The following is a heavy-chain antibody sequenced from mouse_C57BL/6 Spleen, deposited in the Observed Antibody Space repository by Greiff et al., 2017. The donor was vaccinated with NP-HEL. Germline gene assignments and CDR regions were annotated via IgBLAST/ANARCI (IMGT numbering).Heavy chain of an antibody. Sequence: DVMLVESGGGLVKPGGSLKLSCAASGFTFSSYAMSWVRQTPEKRLEWVATISDGGSYTYYPDNVKGRFTISRDNAKNNLYLQMSHLKSGDTAMYYCARGTDGYGAMDYWGQGTSVTVSS. CDR1: GFTFSSYA. D-gene: IGHD2-3*01. J-gene: IGHJ4*01. CDR3: ARGTDGYGAMDY. CDR2: ISDGGSYT. V-gene: IGHV5-4*03.